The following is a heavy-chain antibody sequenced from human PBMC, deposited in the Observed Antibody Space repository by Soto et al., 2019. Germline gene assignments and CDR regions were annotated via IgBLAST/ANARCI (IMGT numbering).Heavy chain of an antibody. J-gene: IGHJ1*01. V-gene: IGHV3-21*01. CDR3: ARGLQPWEYFQH. CDR2: ISSSSSYI. Sequence: GGSLRLSCAASGFTFSSYSMTWVRQAPGKGLEWVSSISSSSSYIYHADSLKGRFTISRDNAKNSLSLQMNSLRAEDTAVYYCARGLQPWEYFQHWGQGTLVTVSS. CDR1: GFTFSSYS. D-gene: IGHD1-1*01.